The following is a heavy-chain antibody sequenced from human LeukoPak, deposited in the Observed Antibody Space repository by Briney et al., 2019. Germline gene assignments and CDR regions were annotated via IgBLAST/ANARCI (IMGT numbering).Heavy chain of an antibody. J-gene: IGHJ4*02. CDR1: GGSISSYY. V-gene: IGHV4-59*12. Sequence: SETLSLTCTVSGGSISSYYWSWIRQPPGKGLEWIGYIHYSGSTNYNPSLKSRVTISVDTFKNQFSLKLSSVTAADTAVYYCARGGFGNVVDYWGQGTLVTVSS. CDR2: IHYSGST. D-gene: IGHD3-10*01. CDR3: ARGGFGNVVDY.